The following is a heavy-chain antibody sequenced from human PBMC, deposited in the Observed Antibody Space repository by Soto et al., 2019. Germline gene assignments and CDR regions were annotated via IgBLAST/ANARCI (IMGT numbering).Heavy chain of an antibody. V-gene: IGHV4-34*01. Sequence: SETLSLTCVVSGYSISSAYYWSWIRQPPGKGLEWIGEINHSGSTNYNPSLKSRVTISVDTSKNQFSLKLSSVTAADTAVYYCARYSSNFWSGPYYFDYWGQGTLGTVS. CDR1: GYSISSAYY. CDR2: INHSGST. J-gene: IGHJ4*02. D-gene: IGHD3-3*01. CDR3: ARYSSNFWSGPYYFDY.